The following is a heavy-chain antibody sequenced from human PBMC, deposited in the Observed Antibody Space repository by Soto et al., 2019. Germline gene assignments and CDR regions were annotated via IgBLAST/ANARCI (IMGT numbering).Heavy chain of an antibody. Sequence: EVQLVESGGGLVKPGGSLRLSCAASGFTFSSYSMNWVRQAPGKGLEWVSSISSNSSYIYYAVSVKGRFTISRDNAKNSLYLQMNSLGAEDTAVYFCARFTHSSTGYTSSSYFDYWGQGTLVTVSS. CDR3: ARFTHSSTGYTSSSYFDY. V-gene: IGHV3-21*01. CDR2: ISSNSSYI. D-gene: IGHD6-13*01. CDR1: GFTFSSYS. J-gene: IGHJ4*02.